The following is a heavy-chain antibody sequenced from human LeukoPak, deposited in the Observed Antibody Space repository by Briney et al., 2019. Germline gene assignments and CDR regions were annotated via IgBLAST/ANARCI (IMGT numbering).Heavy chain of an antibody. D-gene: IGHD6-13*01. V-gene: IGHV3-21*01. Sequence: PGGSLRLSCAASGFTFSSYSMNWVRKAPGKGLEWVSSISSSSSYIYYADSVKGRFTISRDNAKNSLYLQMNSLRAEDTAVYYCARDGVRAAAPFDYWGQGTLVTVSS. CDR2: ISSSSSYI. CDR3: ARDGVRAAAPFDY. CDR1: GFTFSSYS. J-gene: IGHJ4*02.